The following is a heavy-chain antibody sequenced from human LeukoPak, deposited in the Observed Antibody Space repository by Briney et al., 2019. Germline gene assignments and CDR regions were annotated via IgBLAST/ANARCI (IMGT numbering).Heavy chain of an antibody. CDR3: ARASGYSSTWYGYFDY. CDR2: ISGSGGST. V-gene: IGHV3-23*01. CDR1: GFTFSSYA. D-gene: IGHD6-13*01. Sequence: GGSLRLSCAASGFTFSSYAMSWVRQAPGKGLEWVSAISGSGGSTYYADSVKGRFTISRDNSKNTLYLQMNSLRAEDTAVYYCARASGYSSTWYGYFDYWGQGTLVTVSS. J-gene: IGHJ4*02.